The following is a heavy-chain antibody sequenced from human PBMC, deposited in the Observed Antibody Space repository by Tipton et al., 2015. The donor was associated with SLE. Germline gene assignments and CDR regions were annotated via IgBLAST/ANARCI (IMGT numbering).Heavy chain of an antibody. D-gene: IGHD4-17*01. J-gene: IGHJ4*02. V-gene: IGHV3-30*04. Sequence: SLRLSCAASGFTFSTYVMHWVRQAPGKGLEWVAFISYDGSNKYYADSVKGRFTISRDNSKNTLYLQMNSLRAEDTAVYYCARDDYGDYELFDYWGQGTLVTVSS. CDR1: GFTFSTYV. CDR3: ARDDYGDYELFDY. CDR2: ISYDGSNK.